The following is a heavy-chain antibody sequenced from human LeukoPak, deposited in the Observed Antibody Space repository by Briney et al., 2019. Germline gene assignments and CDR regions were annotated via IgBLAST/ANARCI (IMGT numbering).Heavy chain of an antibody. V-gene: IGHV3-15*01. CDR1: GFTFSNAC. J-gene: IGHJ4*02. Sequence: KSGGSLRLSCAASGFTFSNACMSWVRQAPGKGLEWVCRIKSKTDGGTTDYAAPVKGRFTISRDDSKNTLYLQMNSLKTEDTAVYYCTTWAARGYWGQGTLVTVSS. CDR2: IKSKTDGGTT. CDR3: TTWAARGY. D-gene: IGHD6-6*01.